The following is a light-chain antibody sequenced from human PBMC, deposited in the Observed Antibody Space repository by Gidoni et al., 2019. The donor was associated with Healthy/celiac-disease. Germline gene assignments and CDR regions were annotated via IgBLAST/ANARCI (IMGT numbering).Light chain of an antibody. CDR2: QDS. CDR1: KLGDKY. J-gene: IGLJ2*01. CDR3: QAWDSSVV. Sequence: SYALTQPPSVSVSPGQTASITCSGAKLGDKYACWYQQKPGQSPVLVIYQDSKRPSGIPERFSGSNSGNTATLTISGTQAMDEADYYCQAWDSSVVFGGGTKLTVL. V-gene: IGLV3-1*01.